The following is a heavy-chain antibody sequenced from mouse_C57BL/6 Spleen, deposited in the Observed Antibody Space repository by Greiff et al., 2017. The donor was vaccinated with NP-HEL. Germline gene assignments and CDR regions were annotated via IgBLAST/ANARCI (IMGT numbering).Heavy chain of an antibody. Sequence: VQLQQSGPELVKPGASVKLSCKASGYTFTSYDINWVKQRPGQGLEWIGWIYPRAGSTKYNEKFKGKATLTVDTSSSTAYMELHSLTSEDSAVYFCARVYSNPYYYAMDYWGQGTSVTVSS. J-gene: IGHJ4*01. V-gene: IGHV1-85*01. CDR3: ARVYSNPYYYAMDY. CDR2: IYPRAGST. D-gene: IGHD2-5*01. CDR1: GYTFTSYD.